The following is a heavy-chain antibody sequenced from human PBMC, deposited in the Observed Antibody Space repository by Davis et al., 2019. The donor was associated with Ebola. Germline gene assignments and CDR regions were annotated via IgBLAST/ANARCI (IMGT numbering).Heavy chain of an antibody. V-gene: IGHV1-69*05. CDR3: ARAYWYFDL. CDR2: IIPIFGTT. J-gene: IGHJ2*01. CDR1: GNTISTYT. Sequence: SVKVSCKASGNTISTYTVDWVRQAPGQGLEWMGGIIPIFGTTNYAQKFQGRVTMTRDTSIRTAYMELSSLTSEDTAVYYCARAYWYFDLWGRGTLVTVSS.